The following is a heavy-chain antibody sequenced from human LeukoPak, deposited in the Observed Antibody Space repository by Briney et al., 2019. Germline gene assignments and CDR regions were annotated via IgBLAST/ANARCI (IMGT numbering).Heavy chain of an antibody. J-gene: IGHJ3*02. V-gene: IGHV3-23*01. Sequence: GGSLRLSCAASGFTFSDFYMSWVRQAPGKGLEWVSAISGSGGSTYYADSVKGRFTISRDNSKNTLYLQMNSLRAEDTAVYYCAKDRKIGTTGTTDAFDIWGQGTMVTVSS. CDR1: GFTFSDFY. CDR2: ISGSGGST. CDR3: AKDRKIGTTGTTDAFDI. D-gene: IGHD1-1*01.